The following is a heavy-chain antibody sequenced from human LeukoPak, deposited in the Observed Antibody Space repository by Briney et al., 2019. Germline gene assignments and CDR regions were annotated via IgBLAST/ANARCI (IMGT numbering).Heavy chain of an antibody. D-gene: IGHD6-19*01. CDR2: ISYDGSDK. V-gene: IGHV3-30*18. CDR3: AKGYSSGLYKLYYFDF. Sequence: GGSLRLSCAASGFTFSSYGMHWVRQAPGKGLEWVALISYDGSDKGYADSVKGRFTISRDNSRNTLYLQMNSLRAEDTAVYYCAKGYSSGLYKLYYFDFWGQGTLVTVSS. CDR1: GFTFSSYG. J-gene: IGHJ4*02.